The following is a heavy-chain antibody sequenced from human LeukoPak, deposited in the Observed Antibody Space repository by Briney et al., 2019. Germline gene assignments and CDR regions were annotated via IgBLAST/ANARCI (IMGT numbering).Heavy chain of an antibody. Sequence: SVKVSCKASGGTFSSYAISWVRQAPGQGLEWMGGIIPIFGTANYAQKFQGRVTITADESTSTAYMELSSLRSEDTAVYYCARGATEMATTNYFDYWGQGTLVTVSS. V-gene: IGHV1-69*13. CDR2: IIPIFGTA. D-gene: IGHD5-24*01. J-gene: IGHJ4*02. CDR3: ARGATEMATTNYFDY. CDR1: GGTFSSYA.